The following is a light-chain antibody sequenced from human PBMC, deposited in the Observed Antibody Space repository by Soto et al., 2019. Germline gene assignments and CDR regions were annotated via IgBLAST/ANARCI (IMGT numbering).Light chain of an antibody. J-gene: IGKJ4*01. V-gene: IGKV3-11*01. CDR3: QQRSSWPLT. Sequence: EIVLTQSPATLSLSPGERATLSCRASQSVGSYFAWYQQKPGQAPRLLIYDAFSRATGIPARFSGSGSGTVFSLTISSLVHEDFAVYFCQQRSSWPLTFGGGTMVAIK. CDR2: DAF. CDR1: QSVGSY.